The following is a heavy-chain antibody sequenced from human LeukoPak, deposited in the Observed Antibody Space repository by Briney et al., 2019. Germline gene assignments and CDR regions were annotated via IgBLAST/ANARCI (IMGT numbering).Heavy chain of an antibody. CDR3: ARGRGYYDILTGYYNRDYYYMDV. J-gene: IGHJ6*03. V-gene: IGHV3-74*01. D-gene: IGHD3-9*01. CDR2: INSDGSST. Sequence: GGSLRLSCAASGFTFDDYGMTWVRQAPGKGLVWVSRINSDGSSTSYADSVKGRFTISRDNAKNTLYLQMNSLRAEDTAVYYCARGRGYYDILTGYYNRDYYYMDVWGKGTTVTISS. CDR1: GFTFDDYG.